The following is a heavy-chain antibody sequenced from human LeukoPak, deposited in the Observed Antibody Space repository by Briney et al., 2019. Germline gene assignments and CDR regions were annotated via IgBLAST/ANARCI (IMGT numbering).Heavy chain of an antibody. Sequence: ASVKVSCKASGYTFTGYFMHWVRQAPGQGLEWMGWINPNSGGTNYAQKFQGRVTMTRDTSINTAYMELSRLRSDDTAVYYCARDERYDSSGYPFGYWGQGTLVTVSS. D-gene: IGHD3-22*01. V-gene: IGHV1-2*02. CDR2: INPNSGGT. CDR1: GYTFTGYF. J-gene: IGHJ4*02. CDR3: ARDERYDSSGYPFGY.